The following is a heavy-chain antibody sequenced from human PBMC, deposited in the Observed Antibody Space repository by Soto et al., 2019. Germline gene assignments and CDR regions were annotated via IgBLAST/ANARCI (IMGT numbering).Heavy chain of an antibody. CDR3: AQTLGSAVAGPGRFDL. D-gene: IGHD6-19*01. CDR1: GGTFSRYA. J-gene: IGHJ2*01. Sequence: QVHLVQSGAEVKKPGYSVKVSCKASGGTFSRYAISWVRQAPGQGLEWMGGITPMFATTNYTQRFQGRVTITADESTSTVHMELRRLRSEDTAMYFCAQTLGSAVAGPGRFDLWGRGTLVIVSS. V-gene: IGHV1-69*12. CDR2: ITPMFATT.